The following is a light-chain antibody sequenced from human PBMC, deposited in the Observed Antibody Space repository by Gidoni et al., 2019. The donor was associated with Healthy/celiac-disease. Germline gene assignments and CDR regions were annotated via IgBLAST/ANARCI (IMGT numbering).Light chain of an antibody. V-gene: IGKV1-39*01. CDR2: AVS. Sequence: DIQMTQSPSSPYASVVDRVNITCRARTSISSYLNWYQQKLGKAPKLLIYAVSSLQSGVPSMCSGSGSGTDFTLTISSLQPEDFATYYGQQSYSTPPWTFGQGTKVEIK. CDR1: TSISSY. CDR3: QQSYSTPPWT. J-gene: IGKJ1*01.